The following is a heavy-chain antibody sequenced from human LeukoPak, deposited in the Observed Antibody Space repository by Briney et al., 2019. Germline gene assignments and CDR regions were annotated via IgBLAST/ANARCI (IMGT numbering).Heavy chain of an antibody. CDR3: AKVASGSYYNWPFDY. CDR1: GFTFSSYS. CDR2: ISSIDGST. D-gene: IGHD1-26*01. J-gene: IGHJ4*02. V-gene: IGHV3-23*01. Sequence: GSLRLSCAASGFTFSSYSMNWVRQAPGKGLEWVSGISSIDGSTYYADSVKGRFTVSRDNSKNTLYLQMNSLRAEGTAVYYCAKVASGSYYNWPFDYWGQGTLVTVSS.